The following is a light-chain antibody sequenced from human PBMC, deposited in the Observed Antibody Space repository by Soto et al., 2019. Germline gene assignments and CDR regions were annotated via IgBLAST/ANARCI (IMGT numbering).Light chain of an antibody. CDR1: QSILYSSNNNNY. J-gene: IGKJ1*01. CDR2: WAS. CDR3: QQYYSPPPT. Sequence: DIVMTQSPDSLAESLGERVTINCKSSQSILYSSNNNNYLGWYQQKAGQPPKLLIYWASTRESGVPDRFSGSGSETDFTLTISSLQAEDVAVYYCQQYYSPPPTFGQGTKVEIK. V-gene: IGKV4-1*01.